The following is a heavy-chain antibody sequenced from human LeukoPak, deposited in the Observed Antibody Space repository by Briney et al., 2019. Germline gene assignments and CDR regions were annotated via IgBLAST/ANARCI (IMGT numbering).Heavy chain of an antibody. V-gene: IGHV1-69*13. CDR2: IIPIFGTA. CDR1: GGTFSSYA. Sequence: ASVKVSRKASGGTFSSYAISWVRQAPGQGLEWMGGIIPIFGTANLAQKFQGRVRITADESTSTAYMELSSMRSEDTAVYYCARVSCSSTSCSREWVYDYMDVWGKGTTVTVSS. D-gene: IGHD2-2*01. CDR3: ARVSCSSTSCSREWVYDYMDV. J-gene: IGHJ6*03.